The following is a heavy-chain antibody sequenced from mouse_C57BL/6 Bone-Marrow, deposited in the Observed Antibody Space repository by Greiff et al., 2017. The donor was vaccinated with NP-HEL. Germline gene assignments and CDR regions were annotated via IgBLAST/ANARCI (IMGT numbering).Heavy chain of an antibody. CDR1: GFNIKDDY. CDR2: IDPENGDT. D-gene: IGHD2-5*01. CDR3: TTLAYYSNSLFAY. Sequence: EVQLQQSGAELVRPGASVKLSCTASGFNIKDDYMNWVKQRPEQGLEWIGWIDPENGDTEYASKFQGKATITADTSSNTAYLQLSSLTSEDTAVYYCTTLAYYSNSLFAYWGQGTLVTVSA. J-gene: IGHJ3*01. V-gene: IGHV14-4*01.